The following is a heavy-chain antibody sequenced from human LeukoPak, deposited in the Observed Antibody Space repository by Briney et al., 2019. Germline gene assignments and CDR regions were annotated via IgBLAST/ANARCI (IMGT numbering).Heavy chain of an antibody. J-gene: IGHJ4*02. D-gene: IGHD4-17*01. V-gene: IGHV3-21*01. CDR2: ISSSSSFI. CDR3: AREPTTVTTLSHFDY. Sequence: GGSLRLSCAASGFTFSSFKMNWVRQAPGKGLEWVSSISSSSSFIYYADSVKGRFTVSRDNAKNSLYLQMNSLRAEDTAVYYCAREPTTVTTLSHFDYWGQGTLVTVAS. CDR1: GFTFSSFK.